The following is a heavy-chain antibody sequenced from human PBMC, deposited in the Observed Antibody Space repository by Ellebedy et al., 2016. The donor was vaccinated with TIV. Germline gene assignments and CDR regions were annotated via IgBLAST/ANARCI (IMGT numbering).Heavy chain of an antibody. J-gene: IGHJ4*02. Sequence: AASVKVSCKASGYTFTGYYMHWVRQAPGQGLEWMGWINPNSGGTNYAQKFQGRVTMTRDTSISTAYMELSRLRSDDTAVYYCARVGWRGYSYGHFDYWGQGTLVTVSS. CDR3: ARVGWRGYSYGHFDY. CDR2: INPNSGGT. V-gene: IGHV1-2*02. CDR1: GYTFTGYY. D-gene: IGHD5-18*01.